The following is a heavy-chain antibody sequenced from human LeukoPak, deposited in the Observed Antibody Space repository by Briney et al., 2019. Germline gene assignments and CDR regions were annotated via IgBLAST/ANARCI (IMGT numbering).Heavy chain of an antibody. Sequence: GGSLRLSCATSGFTFSSYAMSWVRQAPGKGLDWVSAISGSGDSTYYADSVKGRFTISRDNSKNTLYLQMNSLRAEDTAVYYCAKSSSSPRLFDYWGQGTLVTVSS. D-gene: IGHD6-6*01. CDR3: AKSSSSPRLFDY. J-gene: IGHJ4*02. V-gene: IGHV3-23*01. CDR2: ISGSGDST. CDR1: GFTFSSYA.